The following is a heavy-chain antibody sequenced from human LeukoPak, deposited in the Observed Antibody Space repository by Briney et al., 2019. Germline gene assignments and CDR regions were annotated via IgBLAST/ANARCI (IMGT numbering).Heavy chain of an antibody. CDR3: ARQGSSLRYFHTYLDV. V-gene: IGHV3-30*01. Sequence: GGSLRLSCAASGFTFSSYWMSWVRQAPGKGLEWVALLPHDGTEKYYVESVKGRFTISRDNSNNTLYLQMNSLRVEDTAVYFCARQGSSLRYFHTYLDVWGKGTTVTVSS. CDR2: LPHDGTEK. D-gene: IGHD6-6*01. J-gene: IGHJ6*03. CDR1: GFTFSSYW.